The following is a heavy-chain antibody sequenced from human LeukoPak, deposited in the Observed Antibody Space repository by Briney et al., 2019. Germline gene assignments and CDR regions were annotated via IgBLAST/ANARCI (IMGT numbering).Heavy chain of an antibody. CDR3: ARDQVSGYYMDV. V-gene: IGHV1-18*01. CDR2: ISTYNGNT. D-gene: IGHD3-10*01. CDR1: GYIFTSYG. J-gene: IGHJ6*03. Sequence: ASVKVSCKGSGYIFTSYGFTWVRQAPGQGLEWMGWISTYNGNTNYAQKLQGRVTMTTDTSTSTAYMELRSLRSDDTAVYYCARDQVSGYYMDVWGKGTTVTVSS.